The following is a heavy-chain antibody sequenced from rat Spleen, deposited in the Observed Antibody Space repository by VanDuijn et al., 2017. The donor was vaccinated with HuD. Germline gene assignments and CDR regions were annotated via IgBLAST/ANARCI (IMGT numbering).Heavy chain of an antibody. V-gene: IGHV2-47*01. D-gene: IGHD1-3*01. CDR3: ARFNYGSYVMDA. J-gene: IGHJ4*01. CDR2: IWSHGGI. CDR1: GLSLTSNS. Sequence: QVQLTESGPGLVQPSQTLSLTCTVSGLSLTSNSVSWIRQPPGKGLEWMGVIWSHGGIDYNSALKSRLSISRDTSKNQVFLKMNSLQTDDTGTYYCARFNYGSYVMDAWGQGASVTVSS.